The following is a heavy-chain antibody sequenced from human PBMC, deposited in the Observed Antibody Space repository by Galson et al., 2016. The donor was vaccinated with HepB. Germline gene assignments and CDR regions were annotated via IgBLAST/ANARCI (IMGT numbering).Heavy chain of an antibody. CDR2: IIGSGSRT. CDR3: AKKITARPGGGSDY. D-gene: IGHD2-15*01. CDR1: GFTFSNYA. J-gene: IGHJ4*02. Sequence: SLRLSCAASGFTFSNYAMRWVRQAPGKGLEWVSTIIGSGSRTYYADSVKGRFTISRDNSKNTLYLQMNSLRAEDTAVYYCAKKITARPGGGSDYWGPGTLVTVSS. V-gene: IGHV3-23*01.